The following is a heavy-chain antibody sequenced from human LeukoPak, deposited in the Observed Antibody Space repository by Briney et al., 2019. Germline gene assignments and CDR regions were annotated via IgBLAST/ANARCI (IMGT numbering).Heavy chain of an antibody. CDR3: AKGGGRFHLPFDP. CDR2: TSNDGSNK. D-gene: IGHD3-16*01. Sequence: PGGSLRLSCAASGFTFSSYGMHWARQAPGKGLEWVALTSNDGSNKYYADSVSGRFTVSRDNSKNTLFLKMSSLRVEDTAVYYFAKGGGRFHLPFDPGAQETM. CDR1: GFTFSSYG. V-gene: IGHV3-30*18. J-gene: IGHJ5*02.